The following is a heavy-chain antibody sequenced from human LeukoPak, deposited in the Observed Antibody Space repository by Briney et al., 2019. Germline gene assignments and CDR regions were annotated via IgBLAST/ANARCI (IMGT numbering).Heavy chain of an antibody. D-gene: IGHD3-22*01. CDR1: GSTLSKIS. V-gene: IGHV1-24*01. J-gene: IGHJ4*02. CDR3: ATGAIVFDY. CDR2: VGHEDGTT. Sequence: ASVKVSCKVSGSTLSKISIDWVLQAPGKGPEWMGSVGHEDGTTIHAQKFQGRFNMTVDTATDTAYMEMSSLMSEDTAIYYCATGAIVFDYWGQGTLVTVSS.